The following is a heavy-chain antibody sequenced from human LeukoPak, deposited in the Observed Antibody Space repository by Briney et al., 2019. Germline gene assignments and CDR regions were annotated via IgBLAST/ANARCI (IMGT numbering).Heavy chain of an antibody. J-gene: IGHJ3*02. CDR2: INWNGGST. D-gene: IGHD3-10*01. CDR3: ARGPYGSGSNAFDI. V-gene: IGHV3-20*01. Sequence: GGSLRLSCAASGFTFDDYGMSWVRQAPGKGLEWVSGINWNGGSTGYADSVKGRFTISRGNAKNSLYLQMNSLRAEDTALYHCARGPYGSGSNAFDIWGQGTMVTVSS. CDR1: GFTFDDYG.